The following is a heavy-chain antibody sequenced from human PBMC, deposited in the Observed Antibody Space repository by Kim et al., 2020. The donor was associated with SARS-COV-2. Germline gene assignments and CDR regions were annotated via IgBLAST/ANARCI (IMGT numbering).Heavy chain of an antibody. V-gene: IGHV3-30-3*01. J-gene: IGHJ6*02. CDR3: ARDNSLTIFGPVVGYYYYGMDV. CDR1: GFTFSSYA. CDR2: ISYDGSNK. D-gene: IGHD3-3*01. Sequence: GGSLRLSCAASGFTFSSYAMHWVRQAPGKGLEWVAVISYDGSNKYYADSVKGRFTISRDNSKNTLYLQMNSLRAEDTAVYYCARDNSLTIFGPVVGYYYYGMDVWGQGTTVTVSS.